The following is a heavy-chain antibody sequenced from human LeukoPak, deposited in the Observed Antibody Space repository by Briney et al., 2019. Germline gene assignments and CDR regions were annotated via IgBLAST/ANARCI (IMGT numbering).Heavy chain of an antibody. Sequence: ASVKLSCKASGGTFSSYAMSWVRQAPGQGLEWMGRIIPSLGITNYAQNFQGRVTITADKSTSTGYIELSSLGSEATAVYYCASWYDSSSYLYDYWGQGTLVTVSS. CDR2: IIPSLGIT. J-gene: IGHJ4*02. V-gene: IGHV1-69*04. D-gene: IGHD3-22*01. CDR3: ASWYDSSSYLYDY. CDR1: GGTFSSYA.